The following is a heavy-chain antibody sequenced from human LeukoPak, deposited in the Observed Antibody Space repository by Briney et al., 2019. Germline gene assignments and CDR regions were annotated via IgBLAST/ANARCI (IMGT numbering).Heavy chain of an antibody. CDR2: TRDKANSYTT. Sequence: GGSLRLSCAASGFTFSDHYMDWVRQAPGKGLEWVGRTRDKANSYTTEYAASVKGRFTISRDNAKNSLYLQMNSLRAEDTAVYYCARGRTTTVTSFPYYFDSWGQGTLDTVSS. V-gene: IGHV3-72*01. D-gene: IGHD4-17*01. J-gene: IGHJ4*02. CDR1: GFTFSDHY. CDR3: ARGRTTTVTSFPYYFDS.